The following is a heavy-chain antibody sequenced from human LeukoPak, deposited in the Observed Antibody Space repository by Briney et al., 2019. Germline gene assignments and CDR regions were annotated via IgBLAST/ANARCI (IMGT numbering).Heavy chain of an antibody. Sequence: GGPLRLSCEASGFSFSSYWMSWVRHAPGKGLEWVANIKQDGSEMYYVDSVKGRFTISRDNAKSSVYLQMNRLRAEDTAVYYCARGLGYNIYWGQGTLVTVSS. CDR2: IKQDGSEM. D-gene: IGHD1-14*01. V-gene: IGHV3-7*03. J-gene: IGHJ4*02. CDR1: GFSFSSYW. CDR3: ARGLGYNIY.